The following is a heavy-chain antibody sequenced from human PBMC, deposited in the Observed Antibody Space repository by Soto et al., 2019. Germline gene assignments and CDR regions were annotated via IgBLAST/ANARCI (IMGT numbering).Heavy chain of an antibody. Sequence: SETLSLTCTVSGGSISSYYWSWIRQPPGKGLEWIGYIYYSGSTNYNPSLKSRVTISIDKSKNQFYLNLNSVTAADTAVYYFARNVYCIRPRCTAGCSVFWGPGTLVPVSS. CDR1: GGSISSYY. J-gene: IGHJ4*02. V-gene: IGHV4-59*12. CDR2: IYYSGST. D-gene: IGHD2-8*01. CDR3: ARNVYCIRPRCTAGCSVF.